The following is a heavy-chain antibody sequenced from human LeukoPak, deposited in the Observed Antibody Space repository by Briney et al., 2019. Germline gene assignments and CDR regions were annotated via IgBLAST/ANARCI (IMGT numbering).Heavy chain of an antibody. V-gene: IGHV3-23*01. D-gene: IGHD3-3*01. CDR2: ISGSGGST. Sequence: GGSLRLSCGASGFTFSSYAMSWVRQTPGKGLEWVSAISGSGGSTCYADSVKGRFTISRDNSKNTLYLQMNSLRAEDTAVYYCAKVFWKSYDYWGQGTLVTVSS. J-gene: IGHJ4*02. CDR1: GFTFSSYA. CDR3: AKVFWKSYDY.